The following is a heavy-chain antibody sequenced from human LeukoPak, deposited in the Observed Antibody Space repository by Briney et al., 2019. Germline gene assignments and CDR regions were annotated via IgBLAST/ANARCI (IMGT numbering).Heavy chain of an antibody. J-gene: IGHJ4*02. Sequence: PSQTLSLTCTVSAGSVNSGGYYWSWLRQYPGRGLEWFGYIYFSGSTFYNPSSESRVFISLDTSKNQFSLRLSSVTAADTAIYYCARQPPGSGYQYRYYFDYWGQGTLVTVSS. CDR3: ARQPPGSGYQYRYYFDY. V-gene: IGHV4-31*03. D-gene: IGHD3-22*01. CDR2: IYFSGST. CDR1: AGSVNSGGYY.